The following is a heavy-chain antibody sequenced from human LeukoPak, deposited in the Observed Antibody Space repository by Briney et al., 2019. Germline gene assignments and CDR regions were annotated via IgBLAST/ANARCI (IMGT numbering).Heavy chain of an antibody. V-gene: IGHV3-53*01. Sequence: GGSLRPSCTVSGFTVSSNSMSWVRQAPGKGLEWVSFIYSDNTHYSDSVKGRFTISRDNSKNTLYLQMNSLRAEDTAVYYCAKDRGYCSNTSCYALHYFDYWGQGTLVTVSS. CDR3: AKDRGYCSNTSCYALHYFDY. J-gene: IGHJ4*02. CDR2: IYSDNT. D-gene: IGHD2-2*01. CDR1: GFTVSSNS.